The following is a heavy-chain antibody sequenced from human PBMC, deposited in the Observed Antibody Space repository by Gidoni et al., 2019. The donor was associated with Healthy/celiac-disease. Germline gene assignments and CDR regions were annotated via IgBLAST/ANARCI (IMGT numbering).Heavy chain of an antibody. CDR2: IIPIFGTA. CDR1: VGTFSSYA. Sequence: QVQLMQSGAEVKKPGSSVKVSCQASVGTFSSYAISWVRQAPGQGLEWMGGIIPIFGTANYAQKFQGRVTITADESTSTAYMELSSLRSEDTAVYYCARGGGQTYYYDSSGYYTRHGMDVWGQGTTVTVSS. D-gene: IGHD3-22*01. CDR3: ARGGGQTYYYDSSGYYTRHGMDV. J-gene: IGHJ6*02. V-gene: IGHV1-69*01.